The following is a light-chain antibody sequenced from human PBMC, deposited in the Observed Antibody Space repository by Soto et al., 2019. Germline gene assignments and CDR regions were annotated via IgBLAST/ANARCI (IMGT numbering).Light chain of an antibody. V-gene: IGLV2-14*01. CDR2: DVT. CDR3: SSYTSSSTVYV. CDR1: SSDVGGYNY. J-gene: IGLJ1*01. Sequence: QSVLTQPASVSGSHGQSITVSCTGTSSDVGGYNYVSWYQQHPGKAPKLMIYDVTNRPSGVINRFSGSKSGNTASLTISGLQAEDEADYYCSSYTSSSTVYVFGTGTKVTVL.